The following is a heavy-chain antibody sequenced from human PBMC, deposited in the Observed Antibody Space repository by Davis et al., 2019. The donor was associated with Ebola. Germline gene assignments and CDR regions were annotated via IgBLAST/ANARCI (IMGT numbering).Heavy chain of an antibody. CDR1: GFAFSRYS. J-gene: IGHJ4*02. CDR3: VRTTYGAPEY. Sequence: GESLKISCAASGFAFSRYSMNWVRQAPGKGLEWVSAISGSGGSTYYADSVKGRFTISRDNAKSTLYLQMNSLTAEDTAVYYCVRTTYGAPEYWGQGTLVTVSS. V-gene: IGHV3-23*01. CDR2: ISGSGGST. D-gene: IGHD1-7*01.